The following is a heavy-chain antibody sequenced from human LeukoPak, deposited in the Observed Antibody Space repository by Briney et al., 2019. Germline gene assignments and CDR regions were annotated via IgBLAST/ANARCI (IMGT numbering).Heavy chain of an antibody. D-gene: IGHD3-3*01. CDR1: GGTFSSYA. V-gene: IGHV1-69*01. J-gene: IGHJ3*02. CDR3: ARCTYYDFWTGYSDAFDI. Sequence: GSSVKVSCKASGGTFSSYAISWVRQAPGQGLEWMGGIIPIFGTANYAQKSQGRVTITADESTSTAYMELSSLRSEDTAVYYCARCTYYDFWTGYSDAFDIWGQGTMVTVSS. CDR2: IIPIFGTA.